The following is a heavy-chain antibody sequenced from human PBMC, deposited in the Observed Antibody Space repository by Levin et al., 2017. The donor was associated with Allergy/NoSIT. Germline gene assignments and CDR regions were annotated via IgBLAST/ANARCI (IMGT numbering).Heavy chain of an antibody. V-gene: IGHV3-13*01. CDR2: IGTAGDS. D-gene: IGHD3-10*01. CDR3: ARGYGSGRRIENAFDI. CDR1: GFAFNSYD. J-gene: IGHJ3*02. Sequence: PGGSLRLSCAASGFAFNSYDMHWVRQATGKGLEWVSGIGTAGDSYYPGSVKGRFTISRENAKNSLYLQMNSLRAGDTAVYYCARGYGSGRRIENAFDIWGQGTMVTVSS.